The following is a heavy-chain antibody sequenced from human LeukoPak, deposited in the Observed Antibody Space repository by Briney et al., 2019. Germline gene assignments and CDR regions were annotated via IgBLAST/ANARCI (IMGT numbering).Heavy chain of an antibody. D-gene: IGHD3-22*01. CDR3: AKDHYYDSSGYYGH. J-gene: IGHJ4*02. CDR1: GFTFSSYA. V-gene: IGHV3-23*01. Sequence: GGSLRLSCAASGFTFSSYAMSWVRQAPGKGLEWVSAISGSGGSTYYADSVKGRFTIFRDNSKNTLYLQMNSLRAEDTAVYYCAKDHYYDSSGYYGHWGQGTLVTVSS. CDR2: ISGSGGST.